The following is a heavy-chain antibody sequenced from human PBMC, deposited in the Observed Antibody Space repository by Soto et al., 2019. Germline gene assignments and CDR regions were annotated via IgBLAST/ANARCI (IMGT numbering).Heavy chain of an antibody. CDR1: TGSISITSYY. CDR3: ARQGRNTKIVLVKHYAADF. Sequence: LSLTCTVSTGSISITSYYCAWIRQPPGKGLGWIGAIYYDGTTYYTESLKSRVSISVDTSKNQFSLKLNSVTAADTAVYFCARQGRNTKIVLVKHYAADFWGQGTAVTVSS. J-gene: IGHJ6*02. D-gene: IGHD3-22*01. CDR2: IYYDGTT. V-gene: IGHV4-39*01.